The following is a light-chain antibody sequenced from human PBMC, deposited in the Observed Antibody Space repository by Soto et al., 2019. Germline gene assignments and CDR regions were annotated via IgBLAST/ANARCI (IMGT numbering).Light chain of an antibody. V-gene: IGLV2-14*03. CDR2: DVT. CDR1: SSDVGGYNY. CDR3: ASYESSSIVI. J-gene: IGLJ2*01. Sequence: QSVLTQPASVSGSPGQSITISCTGTSSDVGGYNYVSWYQQNPGKAPKLIIYDVTNRPSGGSNRFSGSKSGNTASLTISGLQAEDEDDYYCASYESSSIVIFGGGNKLTVL.